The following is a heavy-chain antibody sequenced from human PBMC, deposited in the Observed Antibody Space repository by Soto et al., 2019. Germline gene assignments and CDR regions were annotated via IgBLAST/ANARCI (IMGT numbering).Heavy chain of an antibody. V-gene: IGHV4-31*03. Sequence: PSETLSVTCTVSGGSISRCGYYWSWIRQHPGKGLEWIGYIYYSGSTYYNPSLKSRVTISVDTSKNQFSLKLSSVTAADTAVYYCAKFDGGLIQDDYPIYYYYYMYVWGKGTTVTVSS. J-gene: IGHJ6*03. CDR1: GGSISRCGYY. D-gene: IGHD4-17*01. CDR2: IYYSGST. CDR3: AKFDGGLIQDDYPIYYYYYMYV.